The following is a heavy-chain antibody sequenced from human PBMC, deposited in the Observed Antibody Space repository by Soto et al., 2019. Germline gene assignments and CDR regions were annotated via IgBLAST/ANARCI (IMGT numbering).Heavy chain of an antibody. J-gene: IGHJ4*02. D-gene: IGHD6-19*01. V-gene: IGHV4-59*08. CDR3: ARHVQWLVTFDY. Sequence: QVQLQESGPGLVKPSETLSLTCTVSGGSISSYYWSWIRQPPGKGLEWIGYIYYSGSTNYNPSLKSRGTISVDASKNQSSVQRSSVTAADTAVYYCARHVQWLVTFDYWGQGTLVTVSS. CDR1: GGSISSYY. CDR2: IYYSGST.